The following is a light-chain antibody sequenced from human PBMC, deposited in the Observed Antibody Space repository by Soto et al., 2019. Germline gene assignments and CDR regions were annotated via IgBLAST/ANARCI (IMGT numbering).Light chain of an antibody. CDR3: SAYTVSRTYV. Sequence: QSALTQPASVSGSPGQSITISCTGTSSDVGAYNFVSWHQQHPGKAPKLMIYNVYDRPSGISYRFSGSKSGTTASLTISGLQGEDEADYYCSAYTVSRTYVFGTGIKLTVL. V-gene: IGLV2-14*03. CDR2: NVY. J-gene: IGLJ1*01. CDR1: SSDVGAYNF.